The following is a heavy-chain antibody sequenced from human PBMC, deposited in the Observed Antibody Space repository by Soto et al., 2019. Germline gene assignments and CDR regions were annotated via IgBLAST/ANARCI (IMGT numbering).Heavy chain of an antibody. V-gene: IGHV1-2*02. J-gene: IGHJ6*02. CDR3: ASTITIFGPYYYYGMDV. Sequence: QVQLVQSGAEVKKPGASVKVSCKASGYTFTGYYMHWVRQAPGQGLEWMGWINPNSGGTNYAQKFQGRVTMTRDTSISTAYMELSRLRSDDTAVYYRASTITIFGPYYYYGMDVWGQGTTVTVSS. CDR2: INPNSGGT. CDR1: GYTFTGYY. D-gene: IGHD3-3*01.